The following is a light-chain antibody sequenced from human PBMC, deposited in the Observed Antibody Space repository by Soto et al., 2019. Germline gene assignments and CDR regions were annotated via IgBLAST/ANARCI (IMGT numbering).Light chain of an antibody. J-gene: IGLJ1*01. Sequence: QSALTQPASVSGSPGQSITISCTGTSSDVGGYNYVSWYQQHPGKDPKLMIYEVSNRPSGVSNRFSGSKSGNRAYLSISGLQAEDEADYSCSSYTSSSTPYVFGPGTQLTVL. CDR1: SSDVGGYNY. V-gene: IGLV2-14*01. CDR2: EVS. CDR3: SSYTSSSTPYV.